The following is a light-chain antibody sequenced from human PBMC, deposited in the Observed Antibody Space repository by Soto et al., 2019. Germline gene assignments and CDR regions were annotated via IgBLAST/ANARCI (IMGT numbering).Light chain of an antibody. CDR2: RAS. V-gene: IGKV3-15*01. J-gene: IGKJ2*01. Sequence: EIMMTQSPATLSVSPGARATLSCRASQHVSSNFAWYRQKPGQAPTLLIYRASTRATGIPARFSGSGSGTEFTLTFSSLESEDFAVYYCQQYNNWPYTFGQGTYLEIK. CDR3: QQYNNWPYT. CDR1: QHVSSN.